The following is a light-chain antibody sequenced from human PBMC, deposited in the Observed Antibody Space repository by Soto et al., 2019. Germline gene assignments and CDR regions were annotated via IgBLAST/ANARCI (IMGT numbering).Light chain of an antibody. CDR3: SSYTTNNGHV. V-gene: IGLV2-14*02. Sequence: QSALTQPASVSGSPGQSITISCTGTSSDVGSHNFVSWYQQRPGKAPKLMIFEVTKRPSGVSTRFSGSKSGSTASLTISGLQAEDEADYFCSSYTTNNGHVFGGGTKLTVL. CDR1: SSDVGSHNF. CDR2: EVT. J-gene: IGLJ2*01.